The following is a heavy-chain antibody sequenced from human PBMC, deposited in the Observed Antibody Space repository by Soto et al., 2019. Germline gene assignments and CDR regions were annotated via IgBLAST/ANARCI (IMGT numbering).Heavy chain of an antibody. J-gene: IGHJ4*02. V-gene: IGHV4-4*07. CDR3: ARACSSNSCYDVFDY. CDR1: GGSISSYY. Sequence: QVQLQESGPGLLKPSETLSLTSTVSGGSISSYYWSWIRQPAGKGLEWIGRIYTSGSTNYNPSLKSRVTMAVDTSKNQLSLKLSSVTAADPAVYYCARACSSNSCYDVFDYWGQGTLVTVSS. D-gene: IGHD2-2*01. CDR2: IYTSGST.